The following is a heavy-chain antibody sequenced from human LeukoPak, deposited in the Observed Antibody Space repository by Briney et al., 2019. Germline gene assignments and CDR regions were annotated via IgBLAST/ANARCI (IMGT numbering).Heavy chain of an antibody. CDR3: ARTPTYYGSATYLDY. CDR2: IYYSGNT. J-gene: IGHJ4*02. CDR1: GGSISSYY. Sequence: FETLSLTCTVSGGSISSYYWSWIRQPPGKGLEWIGYIYYSGNTNYNPSLKSRVTISVDTSKKQFSLNLRSVTAADTAVYYCARTPTYYGSATYLDYWGQGTLLTLYS. D-gene: IGHD3-10*01. V-gene: IGHV4-59*01.